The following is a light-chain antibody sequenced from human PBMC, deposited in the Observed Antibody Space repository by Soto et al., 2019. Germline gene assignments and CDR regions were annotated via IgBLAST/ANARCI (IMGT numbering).Light chain of an antibody. J-gene: IGLJ2*01. CDR2: EGS. CDR1: SSDVGRYNP. CDR3: CSYAGSSTYVV. V-gene: IGLV2-23*01. Sequence: QSALTQPASVSGSPGQSITISCTGTSSDVGRYNPVSWYQQHPGKAPKLMIYEGSKRPSGVFNRFSGSKSGNTASLTISGLQAEDEADYYCCSYAGSSTYVVFGGGTKLTVL.